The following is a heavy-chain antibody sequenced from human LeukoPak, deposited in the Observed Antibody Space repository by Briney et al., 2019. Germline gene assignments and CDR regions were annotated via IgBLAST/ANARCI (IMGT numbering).Heavy chain of an antibody. D-gene: IGHD3-10*01. CDR1: GFTLSSYA. V-gene: IGHV3-23*01. CDR2: ISGGGGST. CDR3: TKAPMVRGTGYYYYGMDV. Sequence: PGGSLRLSCAASGFTLSSYAMSWVRQAPGKGLEWVSAISGGGGSTYYADSVKGRFTISRDNSKNTLYLQMNSLRAEDTAVYYCTKAPMVRGTGYYYYGMDVWGQGTTVTVSS. J-gene: IGHJ6*02.